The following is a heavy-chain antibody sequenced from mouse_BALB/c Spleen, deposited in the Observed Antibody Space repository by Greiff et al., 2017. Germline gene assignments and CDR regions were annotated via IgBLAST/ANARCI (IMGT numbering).Heavy chain of an antibody. D-gene: IGHD2-14*01. Sequence: QVQLKESGPGLVAPSQSLSISCTVSGFSLTSYGVHWVRQPPGKGLEWLGVIRAGGSTNYNSALMSRLSISKDNSKSQVFLKMNSLQTDDTAMYFCARDNYRYDRYYFDYWGQGTTLTVAS. CDR2: IRAGGST. V-gene: IGHV2-9*02. J-gene: IGHJ2*01. CDR3: ARDNYRYDRYYFDY. CDR1: GFSLTSYG.